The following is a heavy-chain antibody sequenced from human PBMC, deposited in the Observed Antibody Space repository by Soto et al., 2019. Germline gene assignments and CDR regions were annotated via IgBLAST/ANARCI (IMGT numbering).Heavy chain of an antibody. J-gene: IGHJ4*02. Sequence: QVQLVQSGAEVKKPGASVKVSCKASGYIFTSYDINWVRQATGQRIEWMGWMNPNSGNAGSVQKFQGRVTMTRNTSIVTAYMELSSLRSEDTAVYYCARSQRGYSFAESWGQGTLVSVSS. CDR3: ARSQRGYSFAES. CDR2: MNPNSGNA. CDR1: GYIFTSYD. D-gene: IGHD5-18*01. V-gene: IGHV1-8*02.